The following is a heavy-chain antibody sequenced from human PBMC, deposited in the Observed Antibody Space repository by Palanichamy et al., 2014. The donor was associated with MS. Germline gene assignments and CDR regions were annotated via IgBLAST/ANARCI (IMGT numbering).Heavy chain of an antibody. CDR3: ARHSDYGTFDGY. Sequence: QVQLQESGPGLVKPSETLPLTCVVSGGSISSTTYYWSWIRQSPGKGLEWIGSLYYSGTTYYNPSLKSRVAMSIDTSKNHFSLLLSSVTAADTAVFYCARHSDYGTFDGYWGRGTLVIVSS. CDR1: GGSISSTTYY. CDR2: LYYSGTT. D-gene: IGHD4/OR15-4a*01. J-gene: IGHJ4*02. V-gene: IGHV4-39*01.